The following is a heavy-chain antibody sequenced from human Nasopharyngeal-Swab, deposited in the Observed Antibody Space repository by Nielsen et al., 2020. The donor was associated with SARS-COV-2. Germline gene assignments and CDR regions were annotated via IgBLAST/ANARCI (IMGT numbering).Heavy chain of an antibody. D-gene: IGHD6-19*01. V-gene: IGHV7-4-1*01. CDR1: GYTFTSYA. CDR3: AVHSSGWYLPSDY. J-gene: IGHJ4*02. CDR2: INTNTGNP. Sequence: ASVKVSCKASGYTFTSYAMNWVRQAPGQGFEWMGWINTNTGNPTYARGFTGRSVFSLDTSVSTAYLQICSLKAEDTAVYYCAVHSSGWYLPSDYWGQGTLVTVSS.